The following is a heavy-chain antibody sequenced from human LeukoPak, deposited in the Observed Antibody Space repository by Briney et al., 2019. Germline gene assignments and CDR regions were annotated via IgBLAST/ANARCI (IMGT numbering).Heavy chain of an antibody. CDR1: GGTFSSYT. CDR3: ARALSGSYRFDY. CDR2: IIPILGIA. J-gene: IGHJ4*02. D-gene: IGHD1-26*01. V-gene: IGHV1-69*02. Sequence: SVKVSCKASGGTFSSYTISWVRQAPGQGLEWMGRIIPILGIANYAQKFQGRVTITADKSTSTAYMELSSLRSEDTAVHYCARALSGSYRFDYWGQGTLVTVSS.